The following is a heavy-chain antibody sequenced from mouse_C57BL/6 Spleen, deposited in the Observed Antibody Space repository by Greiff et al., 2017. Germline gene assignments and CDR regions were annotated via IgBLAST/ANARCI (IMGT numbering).Heavy chain of an antibody. CDR1: GYAFSSSW. D-gene: IGHD1-1*01. Sequence: VQLQESGPELVKPGASVKISCKASGYAFSSSWMNWVKQRPGKGLEWIGRIYPGDGDTNYNGKFKGKATLTADKSSSTAYMQLSSLTSEDSAVYFCAGFYYGSSYYAMDYWGQGTSVTVSS. CDR3: AGFYYGSSYYAMDY. CDR2: IYPGDGDT. V-gene: IGHV1-82*01. J-gene: IGHJ4*01.